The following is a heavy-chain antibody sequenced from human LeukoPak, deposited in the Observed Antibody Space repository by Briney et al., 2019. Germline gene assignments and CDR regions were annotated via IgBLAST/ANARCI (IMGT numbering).Heavy chain of an antibody. CDR2: IYYSGST. J-gene: IGHJ4*02. Sequence: SETLSLTCTVSGGSISSYYWSWIRQPPGKGLEWIGYIYYSGSTNYNPSLKSRVTISVDTSKNQFSLKLSSVTAAHTAVYYCARGGEGPFDYWGQGTLVTASS. D-gene: IGHD5-12*01. V-gene: IGHV4-59*01. CDR3: ARGGEGPFDY. CDR1: GGSISSYY.